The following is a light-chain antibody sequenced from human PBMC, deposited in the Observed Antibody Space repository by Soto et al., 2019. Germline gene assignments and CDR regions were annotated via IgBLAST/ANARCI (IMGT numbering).Light chain of an antibody. CDR3: EQTYTTPRT. CDR1: QSISSY. CDR2: AAS. J-gene: IGKJ1*01. Sequence: IHITQSPSSLSASIGDTVTITCRASQSISSYFNWYQQKPGKAPKLLIYAASRLQSGVPSRFSAYRSGTDFTLTISRLQAEDFATYYCEQTYTTPRTFGQGTKVDLK. V-gene: IGKV1-39*01.